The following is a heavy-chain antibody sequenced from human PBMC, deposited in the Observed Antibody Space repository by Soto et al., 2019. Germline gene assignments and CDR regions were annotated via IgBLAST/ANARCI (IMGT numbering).Heavy chain of an antibody. CDR3: ARRWGSAFDI. CDR1: GGSISSYY. CDR2: IYYSGST. V-gene: IGHV4-59*08. D-gene: IGHD1-26*01. J-gene: IGHJ3*02. Sequence: SETLSLTCTVSGGSISSYYWSWIRQPPGKGLEWIGYIYYSGSTNYNPSLKSRVTISVDTSKNQFSLKLSSVTTADTAVYYCARRWGSAFDIWGQGTMVTVSS.